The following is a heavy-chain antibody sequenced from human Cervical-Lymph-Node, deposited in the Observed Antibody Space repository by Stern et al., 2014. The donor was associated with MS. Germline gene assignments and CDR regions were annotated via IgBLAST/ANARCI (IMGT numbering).Heavy chain of an antibody. CDR2: LLYGGSS. D-gene: IGHD1-26*01. J-gene: IGHJ4*02. CDR3: ARRQWELRGWTQYYFDF. CDR1: GASVSSTSFQ. Sequence: QLQLQESGPGLVKPSETLSLTCTVSGASVSSTSFQWGWVRQPPGKGLEWIGSLLYGGSSNYNPSLESRVAMSAATSQNHLSLTVTAVTAADTAIYYCARRQWELRGWTQYYFDFWGQGQLVTVSS. V-gene: IGHV4-39*02.